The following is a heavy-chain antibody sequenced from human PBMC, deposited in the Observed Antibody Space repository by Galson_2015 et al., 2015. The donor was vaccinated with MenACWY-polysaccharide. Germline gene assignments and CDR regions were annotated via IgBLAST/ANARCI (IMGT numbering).Heavy chain of an antibody. CDR1: GGSISSGDSY. CDR3: ASLPLGNCGSVICYGYFHH. V-gene: IGHV4-30-4*01. D-gene: IGHD2-2*01. CDR2: IYYSGRT. Sequence: LSLTCTVSGGSISSGDSYWSWIRQSPGKGLEWIGYIYYSGRTNYSPSLKSRATVSLDTSKNQFSLKLSFVTAADTAVYYCASLPLGNCGSVICYGYFHHSGQGTLVTVAS. J-gene: IGHJ1*01.